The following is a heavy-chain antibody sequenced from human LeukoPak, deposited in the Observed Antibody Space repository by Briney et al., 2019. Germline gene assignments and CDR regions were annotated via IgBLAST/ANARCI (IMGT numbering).Heavy chain of an antibody. J-gene: IGHJ6*02. V-gene: IGHV3-30-3*01. CDR1: GFTFCSYA. CDR2: ISYDGSNK. Sequence: PGGSLRLSCAASGFTFCSYAMHWVRQAPGKGLGWVAVISYDGSNKYYADSVKGRFTISRDNSKNTLYLQMNSLRAEDTAVYYCARDRLTTFNYYYYYGMDVWGQGTTVTVSS. CDR3: ARDRLTTFNYYYYYGMDV. D-gene: IGHD4/OR15-4a*01.